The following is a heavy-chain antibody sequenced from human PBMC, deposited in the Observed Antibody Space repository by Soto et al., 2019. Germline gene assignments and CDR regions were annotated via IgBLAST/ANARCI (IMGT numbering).Heavy chain of an antibody. J-gene: IGHJ4*02. CDR1: GYTFTSYG. D-gene: IGHD1-1*01. Sequence: QVHLVQPGAEVKKPGASVTVSCKGSGYTFTSYGITWVRQAPGQGLEWMGWISAHNGNTNYAQKLQGRVTVTRDTSTSTAYMELRSLRSDDTAVYYCARGRYGDYWGQGALVTVSS. V-gene: IGHV1-18*01. CDR3: ARGRYGDY. CDR2: ISAHNGNT.